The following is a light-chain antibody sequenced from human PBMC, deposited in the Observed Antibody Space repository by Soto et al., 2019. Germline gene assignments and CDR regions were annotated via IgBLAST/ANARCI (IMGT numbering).Light chain of an antibody. CDR2: GAS. Sequence: EIVMTQSPASLSVSPGDGATLSCRASQSVASNVAWYQQKPGPGPRLLLHGASTRAVGVPARFSGSGSGTDFTLTISSLQSEDFAVYYCQQYHNWPPQYTFGQGTKLQIK. V-gene: IGKV3-15*01. CDR3: QQYHNWPPQYT. J-gene: IGKJ2*01. CDR1: QSVASN.